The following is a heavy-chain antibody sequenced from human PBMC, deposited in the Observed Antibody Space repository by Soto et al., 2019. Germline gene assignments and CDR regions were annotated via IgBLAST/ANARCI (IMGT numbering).Heavy chain of an antibody. Sequence: QVQLVQSGAEVKKPGSSVKVSCKASGGTFSSYAISWVRQAPGQGLEWMGGIIPIFGTANYAQKFQGRVTITADESTSTAYMELSSLGSEDTAVYYCARARCSGGSCYPYYFDYWGQGTLVTVSS. CDR3: ARARCSGGSCYPYYFDY. CDR1: GGTFSSYA. D-gene: IGHD2-15*01. CDR2: IIPIFGTA. J-gene: IGHJ4*02. V-gene: IGHV1-69*01.